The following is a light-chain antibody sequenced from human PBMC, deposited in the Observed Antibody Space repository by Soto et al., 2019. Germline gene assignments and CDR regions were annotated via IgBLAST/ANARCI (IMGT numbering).Light chain of an antibody. V-gene: IGLV1-44*01. J-gene: IGLJ2*01. CDR2: SNN. CDR3: QSYDNTLSASV. Sequence: QSVLTQPPSASGTPGQRVTISCSGSTSNIGSNIVNWYQQLPGTAPKLLIYSNNQRPSGVPDRISGSKSGTSASLAITGLQAEDEADYYCQSYDNTLSASVFGGGTKLTVL. CDR1: TSNIGSNI.